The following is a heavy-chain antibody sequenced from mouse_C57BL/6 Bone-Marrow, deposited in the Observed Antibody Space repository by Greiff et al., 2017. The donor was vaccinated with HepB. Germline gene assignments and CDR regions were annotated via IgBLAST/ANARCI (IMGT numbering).Heavy chain of an antibody. CDR2: ISSGGSYT. D-gene: IGHD1-1*01. J-gene: IGHJ1*03. CDR1: GFTFSSYG. V-gene: IGHV5-6*02. CDR3: ARRGVDWCFDV. Sequence: DVMLVESGGDLVKPGGSLKLSCAASGFTFSSYGMSWVRQTPDKRLEWVATISSGGSYTYYPDSVKGRFTISRDNAKNTLYLQMSRLKSEDTAMYYCARRGVDWCFDVWGTGTTVTVSS.